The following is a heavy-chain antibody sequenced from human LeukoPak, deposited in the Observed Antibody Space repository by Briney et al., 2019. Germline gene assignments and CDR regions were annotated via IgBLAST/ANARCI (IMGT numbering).Heavy chain of an antibody. CDR3: ARPYDSSGYYYFDY. CDR1: GFTFSSYG. Sequence: GGSLRLSCAASGFTFSSYGMHWVRQAPGKGLEWVAVIWYDGSNKYYADSVKGRFTISRDNSKSTLYLQMNSLRAEDTAVYYCARPYDSSGYYYFDYWGQGTLVTVSS. V-gene: IGHV3-33*08. D-gene: IGHD3-22*01. CDR2: IWYDGSNK. J-gene: IGHJ4*02.